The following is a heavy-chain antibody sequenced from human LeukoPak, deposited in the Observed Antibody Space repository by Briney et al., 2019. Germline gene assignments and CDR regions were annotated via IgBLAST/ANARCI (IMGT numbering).Heavy chain of an antibody. J-gene: IGHJ4*02. CDR1: GGTFSGYA. D-gene: IGHD2-2*01. CDR2: IIPIFGTA. Sequence: ASVKVSCKASGGTFSGYAISWVRQAPGQGLEWMGGIIPIFGTANYAQKFQGRVTITADESTSTAYMELSSLRSEDTAVYYCARAPFKDIVVVPAANVGLDYWGQGTLVTVSS. CDR3: ARAPFKDIVVVPAANVGLDY. V-gene: IGHV1-69*13.